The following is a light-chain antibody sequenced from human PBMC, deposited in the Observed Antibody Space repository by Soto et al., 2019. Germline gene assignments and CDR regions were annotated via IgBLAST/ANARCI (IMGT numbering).Light chain of an antibody. V-gene: IGKV1-39*01. Sequence: DIQMTQSPSSLSASEGDRVTITCRASQSIRDFLNWYQQKPGKAPKLLIYAASSLQSGVPSRFTGSGSGTDFTLSISSLQPEDFATYYCQQSYSTPFTFCPGTTVDIK. CDR2: AAS. CDR1: QSIRDF. J-gene: IGKJ3*01. CDR3: QQSYSTPFT.